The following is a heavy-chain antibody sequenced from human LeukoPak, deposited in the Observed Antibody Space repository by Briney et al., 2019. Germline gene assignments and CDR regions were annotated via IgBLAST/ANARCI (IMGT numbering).Heavy chain of an antibody. CDR2: ISGSGGST. CDR3: AKQGGTIFGVVIMHYFDY. D-gene: IGHD3-3*01. V-gene: IGHV3-23*01. J-gene: IGHJ4*02. Sequence: GGSLRLSCAASGFTFSSYAMSWVRQAPGKGLEWVSAISGSGGSTYYADSVKGRFTISRDNSKNTLYLQMNSLRAEDTAVYYCAKQGGTIFGVVIMHYFDYWGQGTLVTVSS. CDR1: GFTFSSYA.